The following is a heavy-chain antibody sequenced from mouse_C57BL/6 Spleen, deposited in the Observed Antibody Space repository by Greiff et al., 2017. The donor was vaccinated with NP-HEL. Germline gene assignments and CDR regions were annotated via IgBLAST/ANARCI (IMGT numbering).Heavy chain of an antibody. CDR1: GYTFTDYY. J-gene: IGHJ2*01. CDR2: IYPGSGNT. V-gene: IGHV1-76*01. CDR3: ARNYGTGYYLDY. D-gene: IGHD1-1*01. Sequence: VQLQQSGAELVRPGASVKLSCKASGYTFTDYYINWVKQRPGQGLEWIARIYPGSGNTYYNEKFKGKATLTAEKSSSTAYMQLSSLTSEDSAVYFCARNYGTGYYLDYWSQGTTLTVSS.